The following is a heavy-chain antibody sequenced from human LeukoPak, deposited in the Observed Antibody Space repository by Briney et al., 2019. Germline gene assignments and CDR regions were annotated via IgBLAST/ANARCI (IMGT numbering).Heavy chain of an antibody. Sequence: GGSLRLSCAASGFTFSGYSMNWVRQAPGKGLEWVSSISSSSSYIYYADSVKGRFTISRDNAKNSLYLQMNSLRAEDTAVYYCARDWSYYLADYWGQGTLVTVSS. CDR2: ISSSSSYI. CDR3: ARDWSYYLADY. V-gene: IGHV3-21*01. D-gene: IGHD1-26*01. CDR1: GFTFSGYS. J-gene: IGHJ4*02.